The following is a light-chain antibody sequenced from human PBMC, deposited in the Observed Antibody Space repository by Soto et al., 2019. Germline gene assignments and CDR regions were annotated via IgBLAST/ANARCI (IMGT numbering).Light chain of an antibody. V-gene: IGKV3D-15*01. CDR3: QQYNKWPPIT. CDR1: QSVSSN. Sequence: EIVMTQSPATLSVSPGERATLSCRASQSVSSNLAWYQQKPGQAPRLLIYGASTRATGIPARFSGSGSGTEFTLTISSLQSEDFALYYCQQYNKWPPITFSQGTRLEIK. CDR2: GAS. J-gene: IGKJ5*01.